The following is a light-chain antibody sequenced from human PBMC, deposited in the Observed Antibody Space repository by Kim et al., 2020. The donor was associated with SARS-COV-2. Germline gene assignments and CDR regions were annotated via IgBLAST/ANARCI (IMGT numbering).Light chain of an antibody. CDR1: NIGSKN. CDR2: YDD. Sequence: SYELTQPPSVSVAPGETATISCGGDNIGSKNVHWYQQRPGQAPVLVIYYDDDRPSGIPERFSGSNSGNTATLTISRVEAGDEADYYCQVWDRTTENRLFG. J-gene: IGLJ1*01. CDR3: QVWDRTTENRL. V-gene: IGLV3-21*04.